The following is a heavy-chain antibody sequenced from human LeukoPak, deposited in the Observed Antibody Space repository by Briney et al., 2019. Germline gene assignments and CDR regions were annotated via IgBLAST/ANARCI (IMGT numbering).Heavy chain of an antibody. Sequence: SETLSLTCTVSGGSISSYYWGWIRQPPGKGLQWIGSIYYSDSGKMYYNPSLKNRVTISADTSKNQFSLKVSSVTAADTAVYYCARRPPALGAFDIWGQGTMVSVSS. V-gene: IGHV4-39*01. CDR2: IYYSDSGKM. J-gene: IGHJ3*02. CDR1: GGSISSYY. CDR3: ARRPPALGAFDI.